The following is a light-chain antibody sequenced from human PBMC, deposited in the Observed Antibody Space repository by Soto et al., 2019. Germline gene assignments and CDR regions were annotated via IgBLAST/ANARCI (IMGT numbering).Light chain of an antibody. J-gene: IGKJ3*01. Sequence: DIQMTQSPSSLSASVGDRVTITCRASQSISSYLNWYQQKPGKAPKLLIYAASSLQSGVPSRFSGSGSGTDITLTISSLQPEYFATYYCQQSYSTLTFGPGTKVDIK. CDR2: AAS. CDR1: QSISSY. CDR3: QQSYSTLT. V-gene: IGKV1-39*01.